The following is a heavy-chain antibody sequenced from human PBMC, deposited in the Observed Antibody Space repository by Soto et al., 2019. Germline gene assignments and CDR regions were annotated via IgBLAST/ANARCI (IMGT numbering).Heavy chain of an antibody. CDR3: AKYCGGDCRHFDA. D-gene: IGHD2-21*02. J-gene: IGHJ4*02. V-gene: IGHV1-46*01. Sequence: QVQLVQSGPEEKRPGASVKVSCKASGYNFIAYYIYWVRQAPGQGPEWMGMINPSSGATNYAQKFQGRVTVTRDTSTSTAYLELSSLRSEDAAVYYCAKYCGGDCRHFDAWGQGTLVTVSS. CDR2: INPSSGAT. CDR1: GYNFIAYY.